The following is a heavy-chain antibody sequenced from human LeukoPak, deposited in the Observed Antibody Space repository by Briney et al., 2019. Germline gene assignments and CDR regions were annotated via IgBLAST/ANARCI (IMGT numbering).Heavy chain of an antibody. V-gene: IGHV3-20*04. J-gene: IGHJ3*02. CDR1: GFTFDDYG. CDR3: ARDLSYGSGSYGDAFDI. Sequence: PGGSLRLSCAASGFTFDDYGMSWVRQAPGKGLEWVSGINWNGGSTGYADSVKGRFTISRDNAKNSLYLQMNSLRAEDTAVYYCARDLSYGSGSYGDAFDIWGQGTMVTVSS. CDR2: INWNGGST. D-gene: IGHD3-10*01.